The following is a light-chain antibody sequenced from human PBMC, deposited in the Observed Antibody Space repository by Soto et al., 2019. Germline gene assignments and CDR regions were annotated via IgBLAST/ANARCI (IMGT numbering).Light chain of an antibody. CDR2: GAS. V-gene: IGKV3-20*01. CDR3: QQYGSSPPDT. Sequence: EIVVTQSPGTLSLSPGERATLSCRASQSVSSSYLAWYQQKPGQAPRLLIYGASSRATGIPDRFSGSGSGTDFTLTISRLEPEDFAVYYCQQYGSSPPDTFGQGTKVDIK. J-gene: IGKJ1*01. CDR1: QSVSSSY.